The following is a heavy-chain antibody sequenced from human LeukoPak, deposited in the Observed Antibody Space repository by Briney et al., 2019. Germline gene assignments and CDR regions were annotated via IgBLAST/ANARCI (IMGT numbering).Heavy chain of an antibody. J-gene: IGHJ5*02. V-gene: IGHV4-59*01. Sequence: PSETLSLTCSVSGGSISGYCWTWIRQPPGKGLEWIGHISYTGNTKYNPSLKSRVTISVDTSKNQLSLNLSSVTAADTALYYCARDTGNYGGDWFDPWRQGTLVTVSS. CDR3: ARDTGNYGGDWFDP. CDR2: ISYTGNT. D-gene: IGHD1-7*01. CDR1: GGSISGYC.